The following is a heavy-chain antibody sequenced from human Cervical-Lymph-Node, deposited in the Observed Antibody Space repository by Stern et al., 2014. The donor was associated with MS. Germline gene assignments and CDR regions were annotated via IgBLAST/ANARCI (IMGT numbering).Heavy chain of an antibody. CDR1: GYSFPVFW. CDR2: LYPGDAET. Sequence: EVQLVESGPEVKKPGESLRISCKASGYSFPVFWIGWVRQMSGRGLEWMGGLYPGDAETRYSPSFRGQVTMSVDLSTTTAYLQWRSLKASDTAMYYCARREMSTTRYFASWGQGTLVTVPS. V-gene: IGHV5-51*01. D-gene: IGHD5-24*01. J-gene: IGHJ4*02. CDR3: ARREMSTTRYFAS.